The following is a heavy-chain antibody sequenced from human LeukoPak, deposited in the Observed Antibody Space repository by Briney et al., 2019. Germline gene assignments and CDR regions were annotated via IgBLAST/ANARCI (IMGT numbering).Heavy chain of an antibody. CDR1: GLSFSDNY. CDR3: AKGSHGWTFAV. V-gene: IGHV3-11*01. J-gene: IGHJ1*01. CDR2: INSDGSMT. Sequence: GGSLRLSCAASGLSFSDNYMGWLRQPPGKGLEWLSYINSDGSMTKYTASVQGRFTISRDNAKRSLFLQMNNLRANDTARYYCAKGSHGWTFAVWGEASQVTVSS. D-gene: IGHD2-2*03.